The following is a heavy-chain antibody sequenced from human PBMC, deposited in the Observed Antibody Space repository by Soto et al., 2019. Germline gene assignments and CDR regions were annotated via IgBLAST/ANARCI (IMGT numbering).Heavy chain of an antibody. D-gene: IGHD3-3*01. V-gene: IGHV4-4*02. J-gene: IGHJ6*02. CDR2: IYHSGST. CDR3: ARAEAFFGAYYGMDV. CDR1: GGSISSSNW. Sequence: SETLSLTCAVSGGSISSSNWWSWVRQPPGKGLEWIGEIYHSGSTNYNPSLKSRVTISVDKSKNQFSLKLSSVTAADTAVYYCARAEAFFGAYYGMDVWGQGTTVTVSS.